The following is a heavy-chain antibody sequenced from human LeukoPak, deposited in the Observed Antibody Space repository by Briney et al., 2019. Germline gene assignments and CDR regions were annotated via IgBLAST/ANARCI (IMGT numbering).Heavy chain of an antibody. CDR1: GFTFSSYA. CDR2: ISGSGGST. CDR3: AKGELPNDYFDY. D-gene: IGHD1-26*01. J-gene: IGHJ4*02. Sequence: GGSLRLSCAAYGFTFSSYAMSWVRQAPGKGLEWVSAISGSGGSTYYADSVKGRFTISRDNSRNTLYLQMNSLRAEDTAVYYCAKGELPNDYFDYWGQGTLVTVSS. V-gene: IGHV3-23*01.